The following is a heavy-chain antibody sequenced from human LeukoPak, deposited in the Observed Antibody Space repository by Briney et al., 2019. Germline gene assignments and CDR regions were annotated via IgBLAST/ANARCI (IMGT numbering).Heavy chain of an antibody. V-gene: IGHV1-69*05. Sequence: SVKVSCKASGGTFSSYAISWVRQAPGQGLEWRGRIIPIFGTANYAQKFQGRVTITTDESTSTAYMELSSLRSEDTAVYYCAREWVIDYGDYDVYHYFDYWGQGTLVTVSS. CDR2: IIPIFGTA. CDR3: AREWVIDYGDYDVYHYFDY. J-gene: IGHJ4*02. D-gene: IGHD4-17*01. CDR1: GGTFSSYA.